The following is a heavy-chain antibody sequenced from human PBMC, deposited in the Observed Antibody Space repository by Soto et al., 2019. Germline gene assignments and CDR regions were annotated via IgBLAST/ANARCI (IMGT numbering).Heavy chain of an antibody. CDR1: GGTFSTYI. Sequence: QVQLVQSGAEVRKPGSSVKVSCKAPGGTFSTYIISWVRQAPGQGLEWMGRIIPIPDITNYAQKFQGRVTMNADRSTRTAYMELTSLKSEDTAVYYCARDRITTRGDAFDLWGQGTLVTVSS. V-gene: IGHV1-69*08. CDR2: IIPIPDIT. CDR3: ARDRITTRGDAFDL. D-gene: IGHD3-3*01. J-gene: IGHJ3*01.